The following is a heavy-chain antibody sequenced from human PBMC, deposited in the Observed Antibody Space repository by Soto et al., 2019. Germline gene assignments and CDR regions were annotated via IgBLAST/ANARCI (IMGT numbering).Heavy chain of an antibody. Sequence: QVQLVQSGAEVKKHGSSVKVSCKASGGTFSSYSINWVRQAPGQGLEWMGEIIPIFGTANYAQKFQGRVPMTADESTSTAYMELSSLRSEDTAVYFCARDGGRHSGGIDYWGHGTLVIVSS. V-gene: IGHV1-69*01. CDR3: ARDGGRHSGGIDY. CDR2: IIPIFGTA. CDR1: GGTFSSYS. D-gene: IGHD1-26*01. J-gene: IGHJ4*01.